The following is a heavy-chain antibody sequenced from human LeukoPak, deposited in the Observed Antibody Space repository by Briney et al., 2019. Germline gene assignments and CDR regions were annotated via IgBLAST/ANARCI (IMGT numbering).Heavy chain of an antibody. Sequence: PSQTLSLTCTVSGGSISSYYWSWLRQPPGKGLEWIGYIYYSGSTNYNPSLKSRVTISVDTSKNQFSLKLSSVTAADTAVYYCARAGSSWSYYYYYYYMDVWGKGTTVTVSS. D-gene: IGHD6-13*01. CDR3: ARAGSSWSYYYYYYYMDV. V-gene: IGHV4-59*01. CDR1: GGSISSYY. CDR2: IYYSGST. J-gene: IGHJ6*03.